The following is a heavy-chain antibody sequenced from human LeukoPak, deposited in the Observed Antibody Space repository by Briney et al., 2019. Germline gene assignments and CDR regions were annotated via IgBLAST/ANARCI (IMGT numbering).Heavy chain of an antibody. D-gene: IGHD1-26*01. V-gene: IGHV4-59*01. CDR2: FYYSGST. Sequence: SETLSLTCTVTGGSFSTYYWSWIRQPPGKGLEWIGHFYYSGSTSYNPSLKSRVTISVDTPRNQFSLKLTSVTAADTAVYYCARGQGGNYYLNYFDYWGQGALVTVSS. CDR3: ARGQGGNYYLNYFDY. J-gene: IGHJ4*02. CDR1: GGSFSTYY.